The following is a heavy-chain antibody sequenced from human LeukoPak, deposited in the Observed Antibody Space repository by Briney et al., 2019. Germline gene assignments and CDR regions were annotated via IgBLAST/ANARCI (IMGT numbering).Heavy chain of an antibody. CDR2: ISTSSSFI. D-gene: IGHD3-3*01. CDR1: GFTFSRHN. V-gene: IGHV3-21*01. CDR3: ARNYDFWSSPQGYMDV. Sequence: GGSLRLSCAASGFTFSRHNMTWVRQTPGKGLEWVSSISTSSSFIYYADSVKGRFTISRDNARNSLYLEMNSLRAEDTAIYYCARNYDFWSSPQGYMDVWGKGTTVIVSS. J-gene: IGHJ6*03.